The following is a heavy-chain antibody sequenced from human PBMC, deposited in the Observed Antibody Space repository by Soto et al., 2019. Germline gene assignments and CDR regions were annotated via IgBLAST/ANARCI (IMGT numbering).Heavy chain of an antibody. J-gene: IGHJ3*02. CDR1: GGSIISGGYY. Sequence: PSETLSLTCTVSGGSIISGGYYWSWIRQHPGKGLEWIGCIYYSGSTYYNPSLKSRVTISVDTSKNQFSLKLSSVTAADTAVYYCARGGSGSPDAFDIWGQGTMVTVSS. CDR2: IYYSGST. CDR3: ARGGSGSPDAFDI. D-gene: IGHD3-22*01. V-gene: IGHV4-31*03.